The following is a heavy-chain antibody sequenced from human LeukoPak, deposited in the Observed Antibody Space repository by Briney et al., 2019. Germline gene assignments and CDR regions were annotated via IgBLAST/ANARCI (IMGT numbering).Heavy chain of an antibody. V-gene: IGHV3-23*01. CDR3: AKDRIVLTVYAFVS. Sequence: GGSLRLSCAASGFIFKKYAMSWVRQAPGKGLEWVATLSGSGNTSSYSDSVKGRFTISRDNSKNTVYLQLNSLRAEDTAVYFCAKDRIVLTVYAFVSWGQGNLDTFSS. D-gene: IGHD2-8*01. CDR1: GFIFKKYA. J-gene: IGHJ4*02. CDR2: LSGSGNTS.